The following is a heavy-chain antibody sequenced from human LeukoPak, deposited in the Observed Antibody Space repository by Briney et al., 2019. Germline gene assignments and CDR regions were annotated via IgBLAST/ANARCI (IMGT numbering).Heavy chain of an antibody. CDR2: IYYSGST. D-gene: IGHD3-22*01. Sequence: SETLSLTCTVSGGSISSYYWSWIRQPPGKGLEWIGYIYYSGSTNYNPSLKSRVTISVDTSKNQFSLKLSSVTAADTAVYYCARAVGYYDSSAHDAFDIWGQGTMVTVSS. J-gene: IGHJ3*02. CDR3: ARAVGYYDSSAHDAFDI. V-gene: IGHV4-59*01. CDR1: GGSISSYY.